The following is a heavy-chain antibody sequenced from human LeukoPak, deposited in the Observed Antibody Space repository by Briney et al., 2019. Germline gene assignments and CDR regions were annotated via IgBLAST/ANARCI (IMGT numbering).Heavy chain of an antibody. V-gene: IGHV3-66*01. D-gene: IGHD4/OR15-4a*01. CDR2: IYNDGRT. Sequence: GGSLRLSCAASGFSVSSNYMSWVRQAPGKGLEWVSLIYNDGRTHYADSVKGRFTISRDNSKNTLYLQMNSLRAEDTAVYYCARGAYGEHFDYWGQGTLVTVSS. CDR1: GFSVSSNY. CDR3: ARGAYGEHFDY. J-gene: IGHJ4*02.